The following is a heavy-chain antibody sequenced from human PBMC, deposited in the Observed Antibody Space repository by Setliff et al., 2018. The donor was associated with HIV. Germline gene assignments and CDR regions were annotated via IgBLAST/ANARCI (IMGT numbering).Heavy chain of an antibody. CDR2: IYISGTT. CDR3: ARRSIVGVTRGFYYYGLDV. CDR1: GGSINNHY. Sequence: KPSETLSLTCTVSGGSINNHYWYWIRQPPGKGLEWIGYIYISGTTNYNPSLKNRVTMSLDTSKTQVSLRLTSVTAADTAVYYCARRSIVGVTRGFYYYGLDVWGQGTTVTVSS. V-gene: IGHV4-4*09. J-gene: IGHJ6*02. D-gene: IGHD1-26*01.